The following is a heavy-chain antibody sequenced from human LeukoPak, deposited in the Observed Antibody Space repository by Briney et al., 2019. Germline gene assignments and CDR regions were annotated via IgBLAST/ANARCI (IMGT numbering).Heavy chain of an antibody. CDR2: IKQDGSEK. CDR3: ARCPSIAQYYYYYYYMDV. V-gene: IGHV3-7*01. D-gene: IGHD6-6*01. Sequence: GGSLRLSCAASGFNFGSYSMTWVRQAPGKGLEWVANIKQDGSEKYYVDSVKGRFTISRDNAKNSLYLQMNSLRAEDTAVYYCARCPSIAQYYYYYYYMDVWGKGTTVTVSS. CDR1: GFNFGSYS. J-gene: IGHJ6*03.